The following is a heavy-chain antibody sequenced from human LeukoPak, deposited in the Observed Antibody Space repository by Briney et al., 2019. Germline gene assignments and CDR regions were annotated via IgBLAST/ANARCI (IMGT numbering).Heavy chain of an antibody. Sequence: GGSLRLSGAASGFSISAYWMTWVRQAPGEGVEWVANINQDGSEKYSVDSVKGRFTISRDNAKNSLYLQMDSLRAEDTAVYYCARDLVVVGSYFYYGMDVWGQGTTVTVSS. CDR1: GFSISAYW. CDR2: INQDGSEK. V-gene: IGHV3-7*01. J-gene: IGHJ6*02. D-gene: IGHD2-21*01. CDR3: ARDLVVVGSYFYYGMDV.